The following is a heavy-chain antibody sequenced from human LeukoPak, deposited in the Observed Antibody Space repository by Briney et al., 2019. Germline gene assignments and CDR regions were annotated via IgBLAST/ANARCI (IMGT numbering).Heavy chain of an antibody. Sequence: ASVKVSCKASGYTFTSYGISWVRQAPGQGLEWMGWISAYNGNTNYAQKLQGRVTMTTDTSTSTAYMELRSLRSEDTAVYYCARVESWEHSGSSQDAFDIWGQGTRVTVSS. CDR2: ISAYNGNT. V-gene: IGHV1-18*01. D-gene: IGHD1-26*01. CDR1: GYTFTSYG. CDR3: ARVESWEHSGSSQDAFDI. J-gene: IGHJ3*02.